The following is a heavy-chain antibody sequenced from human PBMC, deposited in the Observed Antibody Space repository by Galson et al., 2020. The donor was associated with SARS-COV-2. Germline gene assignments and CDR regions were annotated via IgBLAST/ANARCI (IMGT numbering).Heavy chain of an antibody. D-gene: IGHD3-10*01. CDR1: GGTFSSYA. CDR3: ARDLFRMVRGVLYYYYGMDV. J-gene: IGHJ6*02. Sequence: SVKVSCKASGGTFSSYAISWVRQAPGQGLEWMGGIIPIFGTANYAQKFQGRVTITADESTSTAYMELSSLRSEDTAVYYCARDLFRMVRGVLYYYYGMDVWGQGTTVTVSS. CDR2: IIPIFGTA. V-gene: IGHV1-69*13.